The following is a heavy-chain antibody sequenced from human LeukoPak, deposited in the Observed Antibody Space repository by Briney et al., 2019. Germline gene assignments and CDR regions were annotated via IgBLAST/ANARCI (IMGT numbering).Heavy chain of an antibody. CDR2: IYYSGST. Sequence: SETLSLTCTVSGGSISSSSYYWGWIRQPPGKGLEWIGSIYYSGSTYYNPSLKSRVTISVDTSKNQFSLKLSSVTAADTAVYYCARGDTVRDYWGQGTLVTVSS. D-gene: IGHD3-10*01. J-gene: IGHJ4*02. CDR3: ARGDTVRDY. V-gene: IGHV4-39*01. CDR1: GGSISSSSYY.